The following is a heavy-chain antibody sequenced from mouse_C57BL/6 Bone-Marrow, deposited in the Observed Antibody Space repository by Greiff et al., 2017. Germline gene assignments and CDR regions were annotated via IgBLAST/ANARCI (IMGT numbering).Heavy chain of an antibody. CDR2: IYPGGGYT. J-gene: IGHJ2*01. V-gene: IGHV1-63*01. D-gene: IGHD1-1*01. CDR3: ARNYYGSSYGY. Sequence: QVQLQQPGAELVRPGTSVKMSCKASGYTFTNYWIGWAKQRPGHGLEWIGDIYPGGGYTNYNEKFKGKATLTVDKSSSTAYMQFSSLTSEDSAIYYCARNYYGSSYGYWGQGTTLTVSS. CDR1: GYTFTNYW.